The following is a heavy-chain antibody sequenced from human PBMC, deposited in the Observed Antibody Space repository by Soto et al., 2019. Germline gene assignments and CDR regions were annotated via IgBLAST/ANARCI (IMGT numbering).Heavy chain of an antibody. V-gene: IGHV4-34*01. CDR1: GGSFSGYY. J-gene: IGHJ5*02. CDR2: INHSGST. D-gene: IGHD6-19*01. Sequence: QVQLQQWGAGLLKPSETLSLTCAVYGGSFSGYYWSWIRQPPGKGLEWIGEINHSGSTNYNPSLKSRVTISVDTSKNQFSLKLSSVTAADTAVYYCARGGPMAGTVPPKGLKFDPWGQGTLVTVSS. CDR3: ARGGPMAGTVPPKGLKFDP.